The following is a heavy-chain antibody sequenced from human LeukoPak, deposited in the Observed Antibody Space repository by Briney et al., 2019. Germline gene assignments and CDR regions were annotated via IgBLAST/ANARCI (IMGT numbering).Heavy chain of an antibody. V-gene: IGHV3-30*18. CDR3: AKVDRDPPYYYYGMGV. CDR2: ISYDGSNK. J-gene: IGHJ6*02. D-gene: IGHD3-22*01. Sequence: GGSLRLSCAASGFTFSSYGMHWVRQAPGKGLEWVAVISYDGSNKYYADSVKGRFTISRDNSKNTLYLQMNSLRAEDTAVYYCAKVDRDPPYYYYGMGVWGQGTTVTVSS. CDR1: GFTFSSYG.